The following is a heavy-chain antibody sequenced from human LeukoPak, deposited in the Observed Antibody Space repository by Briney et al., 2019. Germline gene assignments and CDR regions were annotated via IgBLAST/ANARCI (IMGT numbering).Heavy chain of an antibody. Sequence: SETLSLTCTVSGGSISSYYWTWIRQPPGKGLEWIGYIYHSGSTYYNPSLKSRVTISVDRSKNQFSLKLSSVTAADTAVYYCARDRAYCGGDCYPPDAFDIWGQGTMVTVSS. CDR2: IYHSGST. CDR1: GGSISSYY. CDR3: ARDRAYCGGDCYPPDAFDI. D-gene: IGHD2-21*01. J-gene: IGHJ3*02. V-gene: IGHV4-59*12.